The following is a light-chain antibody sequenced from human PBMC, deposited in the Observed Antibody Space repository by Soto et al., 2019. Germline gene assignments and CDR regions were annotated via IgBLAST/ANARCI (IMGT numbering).Light chain of an antibody. CDR2: KAS. CDR3: QHYNSYSEA. CDR1: QSISTY. V-gene: IGKV1-5*03. Sequence: DIQMTQSPSTLSASVGDRFAITCRASQSISTYLEWYQQKPGKAPKLLXYKASTLKSGVPSRFSGSGSGTEFTLTISSLQPDDFETYYCQHYNSYSEAFGQGTKVDIK. J-gene: IGKJ1*01.